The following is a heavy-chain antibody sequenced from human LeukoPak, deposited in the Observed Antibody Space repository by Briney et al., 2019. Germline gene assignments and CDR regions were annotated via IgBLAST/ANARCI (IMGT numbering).Heavy chain of an antibody. CDR1: GFTFSSNA. D-gene: IGHD3-3*01. V-gene: IGHV3-30*04. CDR2: ISYYGSNK. CDR3: ATGGKFDFWSGYHIDN. Sequence: GGSLRLSCEVSGFTFSSNAMHWVRQAPGKGLEWVAVISYYGSNKSFADSVKGRFTVSRDNSKHTLYLHMNSLRSDDTAMYYCATGGKFDFWSGYHIDNWGQGTLVTVSS. J-gene: IGHJ4*02.